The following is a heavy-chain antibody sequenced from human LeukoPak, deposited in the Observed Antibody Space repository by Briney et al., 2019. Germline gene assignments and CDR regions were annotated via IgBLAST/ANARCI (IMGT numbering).Heavy chain of an antibody. D-gene: IGHD3-22*01. CDR3: AREYYDSGGRKHAFDI. Sequence: ASVKLSCKASGYTFTDYYVHWVRQAPGQGLEWLGRMDPDSGGTSYAQKFQGRVTMTRDTSISTASMELSRLRSDDTAVYYCAREYYDSGGRKHAFDIWGQGTLVTVSS. J-gene: IGHJ3*02. CDR2: MDPDSGGT. CDR1: GYTFTDYY. V-gene: IGHV1-2*02.